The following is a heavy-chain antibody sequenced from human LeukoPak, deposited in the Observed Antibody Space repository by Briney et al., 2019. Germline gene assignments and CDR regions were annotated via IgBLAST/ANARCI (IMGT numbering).Heavy chain of an antibody. J-gene: IGHJ6*02. D-gene: IGHD6-13*01. CDR2: IKHSGST. Sequence: SETLSLTCAVYGGSFSGYYWSWIRQPPGKGLEWIGEIKHSGSTNYNPSLKSRVTISVDTSRNQFSLKLSSVTAADTAVYYCARVPYSSSWYPSKYYYYGMDVWGQGTTVTVSS. CDR3: ARVPYSSSWYPSKYYYYGMDV. V-gene: IGHV4-34*01. CDR1: GGSFSGYY.